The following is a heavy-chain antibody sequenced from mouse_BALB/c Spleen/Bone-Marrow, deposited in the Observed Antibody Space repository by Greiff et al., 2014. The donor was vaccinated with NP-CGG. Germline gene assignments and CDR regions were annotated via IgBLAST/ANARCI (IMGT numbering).Heavy chain of an antibody. CDR1: GYSITSGYS. Sequence: EVQLQQSGPDLVKPSQSLSLTCTVTGYSITSGYSWHWIRQFPGNKLEWMGYIHYSGSTNYNPSLKSRISITRDTSKNQFFLRLNSVTTEDTATYYGTRISYGNSYALCGQGPTLTVST. V-gene: IGHV3-1*02. D-gene: IGHD1-1*01. CDR2: IHYSGST. CDR3: TRISYGNSYAL. J-gene: IGHJ2*01.